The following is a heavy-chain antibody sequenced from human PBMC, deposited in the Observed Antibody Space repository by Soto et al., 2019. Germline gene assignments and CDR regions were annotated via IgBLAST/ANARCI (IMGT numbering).Heavy chain of an antibody. Sequence: GESLKISCAASGFTFSSYAMSWVRQAPGKGLEWVSAISGSGGSTYYADSVKGRFTISRDNSKNTLYLQMNSLRAEDTAVYYCAKDQGGTGAVYTMVRGVIQAQDAFDIWGQGTMVTVSS. CDR3: AKDQGGTGAVYTMVRGVIQAQDAFDI. D-gene: IGHD3-10*01. J-gene: IGHJ3*02. CDR1: GFTFSSYA. CDR2: ISGSGGST. V-gene: IGHV3-23*01.